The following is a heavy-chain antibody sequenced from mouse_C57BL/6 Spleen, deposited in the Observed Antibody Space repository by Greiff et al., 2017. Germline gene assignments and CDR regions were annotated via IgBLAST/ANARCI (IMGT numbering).Heavy chain of an antibody. Sequence: EVKLVESGPGLVKPSQSLSLTCSVTGYSITSGYYWNWIRQFPGNKLEWMCYISYDGSNNYNPSLKNRISITRDTSKNQFFLKLNSVTTEDTATYYCAREGDYYFDYWGQGTTLTVSS. CDR1: GYSITSGYY. J-gene: IGHJ2*01. CDR2: ISYDGSN. CDR3: AREGDYYFDY. V-gene: IGHV3-6*01. D-gene: IGHD2-13*01.